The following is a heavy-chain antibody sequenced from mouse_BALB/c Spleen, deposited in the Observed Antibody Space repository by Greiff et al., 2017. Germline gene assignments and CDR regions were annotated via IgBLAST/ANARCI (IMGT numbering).Heavy chain of an antibody. J-gene: IGHJ4*01. CDR3: VRQSAMDY. CDR2: IRSKSNNYAT. CDR1: GFTFNTYA. V-gene: IGHV10-1*02. Sequence: EVKLEESGGGLVQPKGSLKLSCAASGFTFNTYAMNWVRQAPGKGLEWVARIRSKSNNYATYYADSVKDRFTISRDDSKSMLYLQMNNLKTEDTAMYYCVRQSAMDYWGQGTSVTVSS.